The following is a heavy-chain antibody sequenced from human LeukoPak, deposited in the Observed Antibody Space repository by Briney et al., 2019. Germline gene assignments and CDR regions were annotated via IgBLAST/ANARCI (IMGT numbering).Heavy chain of an antibody. CDR3: ARSYDSRGHKSYYYYYYMDV. D-gene: IGHD3-22*01. CDR2: IIPIFGTA. Sequence: ASVKVSCKASGGTFSSYAISWVRQASGQGLEWMGGIIPIFGTANYAQKFQGRVTITTDESTSTAYMELSSLRSEDTAVYYCARSYDSRGHKSYYYYYYMDVWGKGTTVTVSS. CDR1: GGTFSSYA. J-gene: IGHJ6*03. V-gene: IGHV1-69*05.